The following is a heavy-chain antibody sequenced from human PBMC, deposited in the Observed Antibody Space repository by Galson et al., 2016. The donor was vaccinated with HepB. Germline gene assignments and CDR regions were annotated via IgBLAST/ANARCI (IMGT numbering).Heavy chain of an antibody. CDR2: ISSDAAIT. D-gene: IGHD6-13*01. J-gene: IGHJ4*02. CDR3: AREDSTIAAASSDY. Sequence: SLRLSCAASQFAFSSYGMHWVRQAPGKGLEWVAVISSDAAITYYADSVKGRFTISRDNSKNTLYLQMNSLRAEDTAVYYCAREDSTIAAASSDYWGQGTLVTVSS. CDR1: QFAFSSYG. V-gene: IGHV3-30*03.